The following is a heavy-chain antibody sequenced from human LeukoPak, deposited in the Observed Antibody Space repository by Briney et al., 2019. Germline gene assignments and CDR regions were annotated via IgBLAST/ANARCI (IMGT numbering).Heavy chain of an antibody. CDR1: GGSISSGDYY. D-gene: IGHD3-10*01. CDR2: IYYSGST. V-gene: IGHV4-30-4*01. J-gene: IGHJ5*02. CDR3: ATQGGFGGDWFDP. Sequence: PSQTLSLTCTVSGGSISSGDYYWSWIRQPPGKGLEWIGYIYYSGSTYYNPSLKSRVTISVDTSKNQFSLKLSSVTAADTAVYYCATQGGFGGDWFDPWGQGTLVTVSS.